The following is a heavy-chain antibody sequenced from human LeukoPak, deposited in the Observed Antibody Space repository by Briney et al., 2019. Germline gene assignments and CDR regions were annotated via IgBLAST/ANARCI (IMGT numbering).Heavy chain of an antibody. V-gene: IGHV3-23*01. CDR1: GFTFSSYA. D-gene: IGHD3-22*01. CDR2: ISGSGDST. J-gene: IGHJ5*02. CDR3: ARGLYYYDSSASASWFDP. Sequence: GGSLRLSCAASGFTFSSYAMSWVRQAPGKGLEWVSAISGSGDSTYYGDSVKGRFTISRDNSKNTLYLQMNSLRAEDTAVYYCARGLYYYDSSASASWFDPWGQGTLVTVSS.